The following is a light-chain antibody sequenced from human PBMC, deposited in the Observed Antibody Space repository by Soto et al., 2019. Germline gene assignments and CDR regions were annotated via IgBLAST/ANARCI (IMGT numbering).Light chain of an antibody. CDR1: QSVSSY. CDR2: RAS. J-gene: IGKJ2*01. Sequence: EIVMTQSPATLSVSPGGRATLSCRASQSVSSYFAWYQQRPGQPPRLLIYRASTRATGIPARVSGSGSWTEFSLTISSLQSEDFAVYYCQQYSTWPPRYTFGQGTKLEI. CDR3: QQYSTWPPRYT. V-gene: IGKV3-15*01.